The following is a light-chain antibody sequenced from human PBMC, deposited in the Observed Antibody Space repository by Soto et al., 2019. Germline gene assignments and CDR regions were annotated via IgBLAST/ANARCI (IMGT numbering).Light chain of an antibody. J-gene: IGKJ3*01. V-gene: IGKV1-27*01. CDR3: QNYNSYSQFT. CDR2: GAS. CDR1: QGISNY. Sequence: DTQMTQSPSSLSASVGDRVTITCRASQGISNYLAWYQQKPGKVPKLLIYGASTLQSGVPSRYSGSGSGTDFTLIISSLQPEDVATYYCQNYNSYSQFTFGPGTKVDVK.